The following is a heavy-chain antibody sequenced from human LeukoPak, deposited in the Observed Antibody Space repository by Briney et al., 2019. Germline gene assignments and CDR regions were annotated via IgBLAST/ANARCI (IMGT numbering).Heavy chain of an antibody. Sequence: PGGSLRLSCAASGFTFSDYSMKWVRQAPGKGLEWVSSISTGNSYKYYGDSVKGRFTISRDNAKNSLFLQMNSLGAEDTAVYYCARGPTLIGVAGTWPPDYWGQGTLVIVSS. J-gene: IGHJ4*02. CDR3: ARGPTLIGVAGTWPPDY. D-gene: IGHD6-19*01. CDR2: ISTGNSYK. V-gene: IGHV3-21*01. CDR1: GFTFSDYS.